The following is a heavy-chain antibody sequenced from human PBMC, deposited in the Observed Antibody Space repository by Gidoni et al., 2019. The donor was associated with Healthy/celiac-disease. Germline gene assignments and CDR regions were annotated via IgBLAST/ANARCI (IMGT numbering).Heavy chain of an antibody. V-gene: IGHV4-61*02. CDR3: ARGSIAAAGNRYYYYGMDV. D-gene: IGHD6-13*01. CDR2: IYTSGST. Sequence: QVQLQESGPGLVKPSQTLSLTCTVPGGSISSGSYYWSWIRQPAGKGLEWIGRIYTSGSTHYNPSLKSRVTISVDTSKNQFSLKLSSVTAADTAVYYCARGSIAAAGNRYYYYGMDVWGQGTTVTVSS. J-gene: IGHJ6*02. CDR1: GGSISSGSYY.